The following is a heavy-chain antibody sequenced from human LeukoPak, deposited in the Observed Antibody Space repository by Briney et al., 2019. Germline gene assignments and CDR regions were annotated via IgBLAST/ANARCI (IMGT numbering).Heavy chain of an antibody. CDR2: INHDGSEK. V-gene: IGHV3-7*01. CDR3: GRRGSLSDY. CDR1: GFSFSDYW. D-gene: IGHD3-10*01. Sequence: GGFLRLSCAASGFSFSDYWMSWVRQAPGKGLEWVANINHDGSEKHYVDSVKGRFTISRDNAKNSLSLQMTSLRDVDTALYYCGRRGSLSDYWGQGSLVSVSS. J-gene: IGHJ4*02.